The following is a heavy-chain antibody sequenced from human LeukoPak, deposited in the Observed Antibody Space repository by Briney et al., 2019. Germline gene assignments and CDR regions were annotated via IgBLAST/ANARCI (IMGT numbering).Heavy chain of an antibody. CDR2: ISYDGATE. J-gene: IGHJ4*02. D-gene: IGHD3-16*01. V-gene: IGHV3-30*18. CDR1: GFKFRDCG. CDR3: AKVGFGFDY. Sequence: GGSLRLSCLVSGFKFRDCGMHWVRQAPGKGLEWVAHISYDGATEHYADSVRGRFTVSRDDSKNTAYLQMDSLRPEDTASYFCAKVGFGFDYWGQGTVVTVSS.